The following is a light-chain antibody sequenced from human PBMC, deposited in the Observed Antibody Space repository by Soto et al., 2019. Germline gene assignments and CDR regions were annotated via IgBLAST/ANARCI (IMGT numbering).Light chain of an antibody. J-gene: IGKJ5*01. Sequence: EIVLTQSPATLSLSPGERATLSCRASQSIHTSLAWYQQKPGKPPRLVIYDSTLRANGVPDRFGGSRSGTEFTLTINRLEPEDFAVYYCQKRNVWPPITFGQGTRLEIK. CDR2: DST. V-gene: IGKV3-11*01. CDR1: QSIHTS. CDR3: QKRNVWPPIT.